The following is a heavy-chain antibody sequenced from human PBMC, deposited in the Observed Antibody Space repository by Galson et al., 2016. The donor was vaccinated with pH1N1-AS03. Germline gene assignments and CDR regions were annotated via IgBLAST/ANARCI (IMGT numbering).Heavy chain of an antibody. CDR2: IFWDGET. J-gene: IGHJ4*02. V-gene: IGHV2-5*02. CDR3: ARSTHVNEGLDF. CDR1: GFSLSTGGVH. Sequence: PALVKPTQTLTLTCSFSGFSLSTGGVHVAWIRQPPGKALEWLALIFWDGETRYRLSLTSRLTITKDTSKNEVVLTMTNMDPVDTATYYCARSTHVNEGLDFWGQGTLVTVSS. D-gene: IGHD2-8*01.